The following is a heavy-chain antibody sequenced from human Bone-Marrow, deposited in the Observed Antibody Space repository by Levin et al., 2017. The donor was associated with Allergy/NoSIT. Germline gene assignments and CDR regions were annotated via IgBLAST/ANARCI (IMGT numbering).Heavy chain of an antibody. J-gene: IGHJ6*02. CDR2: IGAAGTT. Sequence: GGSLRLSCAASGFALSDHGMHWVRQAPGKGLQCVSAIGAAGTTSYSGSVKGRFTISRENAKNSLYLQMNSLRAEDTAVYYCARGSLTRSGLDVWGQGTTVIVSS. CDR1: GFALSDHG. CDR3: ARGSLTRSGLDV. V-gene: IGHV3-13*04.